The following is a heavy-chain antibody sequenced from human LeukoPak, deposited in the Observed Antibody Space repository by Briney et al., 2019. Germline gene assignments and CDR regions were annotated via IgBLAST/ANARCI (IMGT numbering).Heavy chain of an antibody. CDR2: IIPIFGIA. CDR1: GGTFSSYA. J-gene: IGHJ4*02. CDR3: TGGDYYDSSGYYRPDIYYFDY. V-gene: IGHV1-69*10. Sequence: ASVKVSCKASGGTFSSYAISWVRQAPGQGLEWMGGIIPIFGIANYAQKFQGRVTITADKSTSTAYMELSSLRSEDTAVYYCTGGDYYDSSGYYRPDIYYFDYWGQGTLVTVSS. D-gene: IGHD3-22*01.